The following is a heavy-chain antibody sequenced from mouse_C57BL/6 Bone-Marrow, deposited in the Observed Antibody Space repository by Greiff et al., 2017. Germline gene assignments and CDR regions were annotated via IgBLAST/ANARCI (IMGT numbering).Heavy chain of an antibody. CDR3: ARQGAGGAMDY. CDR2: LYPGAGYT. CDR1: GYTFTNSW. Sequence: VQLQQSVAELVRPGPSVKMSCTASGYTFTNSWIGWAKQRPGHGLEWIGALYPGAGYTNYNEKFKGKATLTADKPSSTAYMQFRRVTSEDTAIYYCARQGAGGAMDYWGQGTSVTVSS. J-gene: IGHJ4*01. V-gene: IGHV1-63*01.